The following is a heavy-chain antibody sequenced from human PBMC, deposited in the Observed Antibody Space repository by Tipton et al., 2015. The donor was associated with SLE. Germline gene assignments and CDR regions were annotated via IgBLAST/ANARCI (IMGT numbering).Heavy chain of an antibody. V-gene: IGHV3-30-3*01. CDR1: GFTFSSYA. D-gene: IGHD5-18*01. J-gene: IGHJ2*01. CDR3: ARDLWDYVDTAMGWYFDL. CDR2: ISYDGSNK. Sequence: SLRLSCAASGFTFSSYAMHWVRQAPGKGLEWVAVISYDGSNKYYADSVKGRFTISRDNSKNTLYLQMNSLRAEDTAVYYCARDLWDYVDTAMGWYFDLWGRGTLVTVSS.